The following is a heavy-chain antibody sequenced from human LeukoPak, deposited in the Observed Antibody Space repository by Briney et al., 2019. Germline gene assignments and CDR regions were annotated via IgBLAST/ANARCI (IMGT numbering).Heavy chain of an antibody. CDR1: GYTLTELS. CDR3: ATVEGRTSGYYYGMDV. D-gene: IGHD6-25*01. CDR2: FDPEDGET. Sequence: GASVKVSCKVSGYTLTELSMHWVRQAPGKGLEWMGGFDPEDGETIYAQKFQGRVTMTEDTSTDTAYMELSGLRSEDTAVYYCATVEGRTSGYYYGMDVWGQGTTVTVSS. V-gene: IGHV1-24*01. J-gene: IGHJ6*02.